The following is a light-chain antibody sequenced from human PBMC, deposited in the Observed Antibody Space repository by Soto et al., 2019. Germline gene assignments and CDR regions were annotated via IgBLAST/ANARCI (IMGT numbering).Light chain of an antibody. CDR2: TVS. CDR1: QSISNY. J-gene: IGKJ1*01. V-gene: IGKV1-39*01. CDR3: QQSYDTPRT. Sequence: DIQMTQSPSSLSASVGDRVTITCRASQSISNYLNWYQQKTGKDPXLLLHTVSRLQSGVPSRFSGSGSGTNFSLTISRLQPEDFATYYCQQSYDTPRTFGQGTKVDI.